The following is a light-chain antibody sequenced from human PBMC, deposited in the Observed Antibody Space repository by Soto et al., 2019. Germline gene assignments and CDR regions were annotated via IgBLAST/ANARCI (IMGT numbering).Light chain of an antibody. J-gene: IGKJ1*01. CDR3: QESNSWPPVT. Sequence: EIVMTQSPATLSVSLGERATLSCRASQSVRSNLAWYQQKPGQAPRLLIYGASTRATNIPARLSGSGSGTEFTLTISGLPSEDFTVDYCQESNSWPPVTFGQGTKVEIK. CDR1: QSVRSN. CDR2: GAS. V-gene: IGKV3-15*01.